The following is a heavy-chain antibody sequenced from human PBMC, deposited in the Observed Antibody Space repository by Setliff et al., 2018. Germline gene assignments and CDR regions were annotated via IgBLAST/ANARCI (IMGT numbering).Heavy chain of an antibody. CDR1: GGSFSGYY. CDR3: ARDHKWELPGYKSGMDV. Sequence: SETLSLTCAVYGGSFSGYYWSWIRQPPGKRLEWIGEIIHSGSTTYNPSLKSRVTISMDTSKNQFSLKVPSVTAADTAVYFCARDHKWELPGYKSGMDVWGQGTTVTVSS. CDR2: IIHSGST. D-gene: IGHD1-26*01. J-gene: IGHJ6*02. V-gene: IGHV4-34*12.